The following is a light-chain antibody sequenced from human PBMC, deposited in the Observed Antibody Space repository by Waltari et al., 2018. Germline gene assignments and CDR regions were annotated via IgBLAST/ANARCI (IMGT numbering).Light chain of an antibody. Sequence: QSALTQPASVSGSPGQSITISCTGTSSDVGGYNYVSWYQQHPGKAPKLLIYYVSNRPSGVSNRFSGSKSGNTASLTISGLQAEDEADYYCSSYTSSRTWVFGGGTKLTVL. J-gene: IGLJ3*02. V-gene: IGLV2-14*03. CDR1: SSDVGGYNY. CDR3: SSYTSSRTWV. CDR2: YVS.